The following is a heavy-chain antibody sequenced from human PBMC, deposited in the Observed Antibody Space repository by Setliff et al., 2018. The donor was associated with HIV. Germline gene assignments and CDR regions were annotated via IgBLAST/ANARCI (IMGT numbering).Heavy chain of an antibody. V-gene: IGHV4-59*11. D-gene: IGHD3-22*01. CDR3: ARERSSGYHSYYYHYGMDV. Sequence: SETLSLTCTVSGGSISSHHWNWIRQPPGRGLEWIGYIYYSGNTNYKPSLKRRVTISVDTSKNQFSLKLRSVTAADTAVYYCARERSSGYHSYYYHYGMDVWGQGTTVTVSS. J-gene: IGHJ6*02. CDR1: GGSISSHH. CDR2: IYYSGNT.